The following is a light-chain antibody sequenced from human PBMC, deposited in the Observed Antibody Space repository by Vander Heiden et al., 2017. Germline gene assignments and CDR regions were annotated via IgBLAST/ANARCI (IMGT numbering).Light chain of an antibody. J-gene: IGLJ3*02. CDR3: ATWDDSLNGPV. Sequence: QSGLTPPPSASGTPGPRASISRSGSSSNIGSNTVNRYQHLPATAPTLLLYTNNQRPSGVPDRFSASKSGTSASLAISGLQSEDEADYYCATWDDSLNGPVFGGRTKLTVL. CDR1: SSNIGSNT. V-gene: IGLV1-44*01. CDR2: TNN.